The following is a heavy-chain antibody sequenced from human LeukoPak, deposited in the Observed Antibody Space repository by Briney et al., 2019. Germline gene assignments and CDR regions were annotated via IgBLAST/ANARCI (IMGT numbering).Heavy chain of an antibody. Sequence: SETLSLTCTVSGGSISSYYWTWIRQPAGKGLEWLGRMYASGDFNYNPFLKSRVTMSVDTSKNQFSLNLSSVTAADTAVYYCARGWAPRGQKSCFDYWGRGTLVTVSS. CDR1: GGSISSYY. D-gene: IGHD1-26*01. V-gene: IGHV4-4*07. CDR2: MYASGDF. CDR3: ARGWAPRGQKSCFDY. J-gene: IGHJ4*02.